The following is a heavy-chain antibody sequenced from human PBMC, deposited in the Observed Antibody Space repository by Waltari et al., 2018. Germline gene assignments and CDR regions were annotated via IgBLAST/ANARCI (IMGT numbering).Heavy chain of an antibody. CDR2: VNPNRGGT. J-gene: IGHJ4*02. CDR1: GYTFIAYH. V-gene: IGHV1-2*02. CDR3: ARDLRIAARGGGYYFDY. Sequence: QVQLVQSGAALNKPGASVKVYCTASGYTFIAYHTPWLRPAPQQGLEWMGRVNPNRGGTNYAQKLQGRVTMTSDTTIRTAYMVRSRLRSDDTAVYYCARDLRIAARGGGYYFDYWGQGTLVTVSS. D-gene: IGHD6-25*01.